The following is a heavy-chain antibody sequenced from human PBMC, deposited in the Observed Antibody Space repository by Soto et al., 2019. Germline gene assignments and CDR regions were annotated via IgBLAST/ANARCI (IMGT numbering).Heavy chain of an antibody. J-gene: IGHJ4*02. CDR2: MSSDGIKK. Sequence: QVQLVESGGGVVQPGTSLRLACAASGFIFSNYGMHWVRQAPGKGLEWVAVMSSDGIKKYYADSVKGRFTISRDNSKNTLYLQINSLRAEDTAVYYCAKDRDFADWGQGTLVTVSS. D-gene: IGHD2-21*02. CDR1: GFIFSNYG. CDR3: AKDRDFAD. V-gene: IGHV3-30*18.